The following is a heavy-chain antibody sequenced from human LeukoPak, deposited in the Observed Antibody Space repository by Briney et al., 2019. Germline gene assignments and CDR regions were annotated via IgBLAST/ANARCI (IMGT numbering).Heavy chain of an antibody. J-gene: IGHJ3*02. CDR3: ARHLSRYSSSWTTAGNAFDI. CDR2: VFYSGTT. D-gene: IGHD6-13*01. CDR1: GASITSNIYY. V-gene: IGHV4-39*01. Sequence: SETLSLTCTVSGASITSNIYYWGWIRQPPGKGLEWIESVFYSGTTFSNPSLKSRVTISVDTSKNQFSLKLSSVTAADTAVYYCARHLSRYSSSWTTAGNAFDIWGQGTMVTVSS.